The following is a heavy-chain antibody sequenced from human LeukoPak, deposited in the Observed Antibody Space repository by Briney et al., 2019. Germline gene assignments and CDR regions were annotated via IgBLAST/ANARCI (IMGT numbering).Heavy chain of an antibody. CDR2: IIPIFGIA. V-gene: IGHV1-69*04. CDR1: GGTFSSYA. Sequence: ASVKVSCKASGGTFSSYAISWVRQAPGQGLEWMGRIIPIFGIANYAQKFQGRVTITAVKSTSTAYMELSSLRSEDTAVYYCARIGVPSVVYYYGMDVWGQGTTVTVSS. CDR3: ARIGVPSVVYYYGMDV. J-gene: IGHJ6*02. D-gene: IGHD3-3*01.